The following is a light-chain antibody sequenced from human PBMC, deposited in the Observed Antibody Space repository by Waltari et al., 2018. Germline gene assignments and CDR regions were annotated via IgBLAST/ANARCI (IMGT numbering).Light chain of an antibody. CDR1: QSISIL. Sequence: EIVLTQSPATLSLSPGERATLSCRASQSISILLAWYQQKPGQDPRLLIYDAPNRATCIPAMFSGSGSGTDFALTISSLEPEDFAVDYCQQRDNWPRTFGQGTKVEI. J-gene: IGKJ2*01. CDR2: DAP. CDR3: QQRDNWPRT. V-gene: IGKV3-11*01.